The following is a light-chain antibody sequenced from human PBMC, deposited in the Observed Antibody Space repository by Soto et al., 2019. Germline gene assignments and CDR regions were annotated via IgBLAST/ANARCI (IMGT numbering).Light chain of an antibody. Sequence: QSVLTQPPSVSGAPGQRVTISCTGGSSNIGTGYDVHWYQQLPRTAPKLLIYGNSNRPSGVPDRFSGSKSGTSASLAITGLQAEDEADYYCQSYDSSLSAWVFGGGTKLTVL. CDR3: QSYDSSLSAWV. V-gene: IGLV1-40*01. CDR2: GNS. J-gene: IGLJ2*01. CDR1: SSNIGTGYD.